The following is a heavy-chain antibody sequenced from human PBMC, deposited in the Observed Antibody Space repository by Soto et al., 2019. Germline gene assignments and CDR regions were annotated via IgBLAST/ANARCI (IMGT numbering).Heavy chain of an antibody. CDR2: IYYSGST. CDR1: GGSISSYY. Sequence: SETLSLTCTVSGGSISSYYWSWIRQPPGKGLEWIGYIYYSGSTNYNPSPKSRVTISVDTSKNQFSLKLSSVTAADTAVYYCARRYGGNFAYWGQGTLVTVSS. CDR3: ARRYGGNFAY. V-gene: IGHV4-59*01. J-gene: IGHJ4*02. D-gene: IGHD3-16*01.